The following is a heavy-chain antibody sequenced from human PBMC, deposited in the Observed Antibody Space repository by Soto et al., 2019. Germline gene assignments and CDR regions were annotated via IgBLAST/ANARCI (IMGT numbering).Heavy chain of an antibody. D-gene: IGHD3-22*01. CDR2: ICNSVTT. J-gene: IGHJ6*03. CDR3: AGGGSIVVYTRRLMDV. V-gene: IGHV4-59*03. Sequence: QVQLQESGPTLLKPSETLSLTCTVSCGSIRSYCCTWIRQPPEEALEWIGCICNSVTTTYNPSLKSRVAISIDTHKDQFCLQLMSVTVADTAFYYGAGGGSIVVYTRRLMDVWCKGPKVTVCS. CDR1: CGSIRSYC.